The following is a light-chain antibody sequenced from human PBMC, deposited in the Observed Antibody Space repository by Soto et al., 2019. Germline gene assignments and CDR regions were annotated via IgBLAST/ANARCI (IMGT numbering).Light chain of an antibody. CDR1: SSDVGGYNY. Sequence: QFVLTQPPSASGSPGQSVTISCTGMSSDVGGYNYVSWYQQHPGKAPKLMIYEVTKRPSGVPDRFSGSKSGNTASLTVSGLQAEDEADYYCSSYAGSNSVLFGGGTKLTVL. CDR2: EVT. CDR3: SSYAGSNSVL. V-gene: IGLV2-8*01. J-gene: IGLJ2*01.